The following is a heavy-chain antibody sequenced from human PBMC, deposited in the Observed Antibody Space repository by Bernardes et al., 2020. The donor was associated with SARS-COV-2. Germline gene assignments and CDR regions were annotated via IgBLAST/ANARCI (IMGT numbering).Heavy chain of an antibody. CDR2: ISAYNGNT. J-gene: IGHJ3*02. V-gene: IGHV1-18*01. CDR3: ASDPYGDMSTENAFDI. CDR1: GYTFTSYG. Sequence: ASVKVSCKASGYTFTSYGISWVRQAPGQGLEWMGWISAYNGNTNYAQKLQGRVTMTTDTSTSTAYMELRSLRSDDTAVYYCASDPYGDMSTENAFDIWGQGTMVTVSS. D-gene: IGHD4-17*01.